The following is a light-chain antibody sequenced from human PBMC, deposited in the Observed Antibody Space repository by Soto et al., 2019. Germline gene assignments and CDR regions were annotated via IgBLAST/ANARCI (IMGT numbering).Light chain of an antibody. V-gene: IGKV1-27*01. CDR3: QKYNSDLRGYT. Sequence: DIQMTQSPSSLSASLGDTVTITCRASQGISNYLAWYQQKPGKVPKLLIYAASTLQSGVPSRFSGSGSGTDFTLTISSLQPEDVATYYCQKYNSDLRGYTFGPGTKMEIK. CDR1: QGISNY. J-gene: IGKJ2*01. CDR2: AAS.